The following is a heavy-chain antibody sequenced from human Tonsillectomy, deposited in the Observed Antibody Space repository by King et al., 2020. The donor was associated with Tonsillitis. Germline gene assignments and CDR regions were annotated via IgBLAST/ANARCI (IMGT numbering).Heavy chain of an antibody. J-gene: IGHJ4*02. D-gene: IGHD3-10*01. Sequence: VQLVESGGGLVQPGGSLRLSCAASGFTFSSYSMHWVRQAPGKGREYVSAINSNGDITYYANSVKGRFTISRDNSKNTLFLQMGSLRVEDMAVYYCAKGDYYSLDYWGQGTLVTVSS. CDR3: AKGDYYSLDY. V-gene: IGHV3-64*01. CDR1: GFTFSSYS. CDR2: INSNGDIT.